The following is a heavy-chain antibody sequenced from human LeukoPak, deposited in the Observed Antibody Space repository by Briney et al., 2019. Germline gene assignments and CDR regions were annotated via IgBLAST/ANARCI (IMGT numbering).Heavy chain of an antibody. CDR1: GFTFSSYA. Sequence: GGSLRLSCAASGFTFSSYAMHWVRQAPGKGLEWVAVISYDGSNKYYADSVKGRFTISRDNSKNTLYLQMNSLRAEDTAVYYCARENRAGGRYGMDVWGQGTTVTVSS. CDR3: ARENRAGGRYGMDV. J-gene: IGHJ6*02. CDR2: ISYDGSNK. V-gene: IGHV3-30-3*01. D-gene: IGHD3-16*01.